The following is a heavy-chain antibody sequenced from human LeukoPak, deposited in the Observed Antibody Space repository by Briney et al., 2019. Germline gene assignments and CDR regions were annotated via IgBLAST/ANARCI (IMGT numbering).Heavy chain of an antibody. Sequence: PGGSLRLSCAASGFTFSRYSMNSVRQAAGKGLGCVSIITWNSGSKVYAHCVKGRFTISRDNDKKTLYLQMNRLRAEDTAVYYCAKKGYSFGWRDSYYFDYWGQGTLVTVSS. J-gene: IGHJ4*02. D-gene: IGHD6-19*01. V-gene: IGHV3-48*04. CDR2: ITWNSGSK. CDR1: GFTFSRYS. CDR3: AKKGYSFGWRDSYYFDY.